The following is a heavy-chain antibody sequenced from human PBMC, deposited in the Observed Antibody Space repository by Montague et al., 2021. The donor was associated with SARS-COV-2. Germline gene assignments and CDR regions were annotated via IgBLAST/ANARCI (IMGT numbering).Heavy chain of an antibody. V-gene: IGHV4-34*11. D-gene: IGHD6-13*01. CDR3: AGIKAGRPCGWFDH. CDR1: GGSFNDYY. Sequence: SETLSLTCAVYGGSFNDYYWTWIRQPPGKGMEWIGYISYSGFSNHNPPPTRRVTISLYTSKYQFSLTLTPVAAADTAAYFCAGIKAGRPCGWFDHWGQGTLVTVSS. CDR2: ISYSGFS. J-gene: IGHJ5*02.